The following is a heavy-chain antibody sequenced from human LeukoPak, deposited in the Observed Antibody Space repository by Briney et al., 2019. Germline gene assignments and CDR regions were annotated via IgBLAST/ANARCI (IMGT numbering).Heavy chain of an antibody. Sequence: ASVKVSCKASGYTFTSYGISWVRQAPGQGLEGMGWISDYNGNTNYAQKLQGRVTMTTDTSTSTAYMELRSLRSDDTAVYYCAREVVVRGVSSFYYYYGMDVWGKGTTVTVSS. J-gene: IGHJ6*04. CDR2: ISDYNGNT. V-gene: IGHV1-18*04. CDR1: GYTFTSYG. CDR3: AREVVVRGVSSFYYYYGMDV. D-gene: IGHD3-10*01.